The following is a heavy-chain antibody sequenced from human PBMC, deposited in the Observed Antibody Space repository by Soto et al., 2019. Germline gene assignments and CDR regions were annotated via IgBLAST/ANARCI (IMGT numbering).Heavy chain of an antibody. CDR2: IGTAGDT. V-gene: IGHV3-13*01. CDR1: GFTFSSYD. CDR3: ARGPRREYYDILTGYYYYYGMDV. J-gene: IGHJ6*02. Sequence: GGSLRLSCAASGFTFSSYDMHWVRQATGKGLEWVSAIGTAGDTYYPGSVKGRFTISRENAKNSLYLQMNSLRAGDTAVYYCARGPRREYYDILTGYYYYYGMDVWGQGTTVTVSS. D-gene: IGHD3-9*01.